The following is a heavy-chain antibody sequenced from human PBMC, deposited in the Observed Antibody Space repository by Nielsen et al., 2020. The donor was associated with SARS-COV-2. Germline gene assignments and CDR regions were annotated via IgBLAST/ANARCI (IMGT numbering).Heavy chain of an antibody. J-gene: IGHJ2*01. Sequence: SETLSLTCTVSGGSISSYYWSWIRQPPGKGLEWIGYIYYSGSTNYNPSLKSRVTISVDTSKNQFSLKLSSVTAADTAVYYCASRYGDYVDWYFDLWGRGTLVTVSS. V-gene: IGHV4-59*01. D-gene: IGHD4-17*01. CDR2: IYYSGST. CDR1: GGSISSYY. CDR3: ASRYGDYVDWYFDL.